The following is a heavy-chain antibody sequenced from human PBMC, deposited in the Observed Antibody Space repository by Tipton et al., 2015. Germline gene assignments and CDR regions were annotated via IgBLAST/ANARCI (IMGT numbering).Heavy chain of an antibody. J-gene: IGHJ4*02. CDR3: AREAPGYYFDY. CDR1: GGSISSGDYY. CDR2: IYYSGST. D-gene: IGHD1-14*01. Sequence: GLVKPSETLSLTCPVSGGSISSGDYYWSWIRQSPGKGLEWIGYIYYSGSTYYNPSLKSRVTISVDTSKNQFSLKLSSVTAADTAVYYCAREAPGYYFDYWGQGTLVTVSS. V-gene: IGHV4-30-4*01.